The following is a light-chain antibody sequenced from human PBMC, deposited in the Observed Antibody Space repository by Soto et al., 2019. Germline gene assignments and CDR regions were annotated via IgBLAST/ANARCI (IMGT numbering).Light chain of an antibody. Sequence: QSARTQPASVSGSPGQSITISCSGTSSNVGGYNYVSWYQQHPGKAPKLMIYEVSNRPSGVSNRFSGSKSGNTASLIISGLQAEDEADYYCSSYTSSSTRVFGGGTQLTVL. J-gene: IGLJ3*02. V-gene: IGLV2-14*01. CDR3: SSYTSSSTRV. CDR1: SSNVGGYNY. CDR2: EVS.